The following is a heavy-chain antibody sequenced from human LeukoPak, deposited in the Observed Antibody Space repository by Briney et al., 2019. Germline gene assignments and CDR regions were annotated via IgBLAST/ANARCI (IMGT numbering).Heavy chain of an antibody. J-gene: IGHJ4*02. CDR2: ISLTGLT. Sequence: SETLSLTCGVSGGSISNTNWWSWVRQPPGQGLEWVGEISLTGLTHYNPSLESRVTVSLDKSKNQLSLNLTSVTAADTAVYYCSGENGAFSPFGYWGQGTLVTVLS. CDR1: GGSISNTNW. V-gene: IGHV4-4*02. D-gene: IGHD2-8*01. CDR3: SGENGAFSPFGY.